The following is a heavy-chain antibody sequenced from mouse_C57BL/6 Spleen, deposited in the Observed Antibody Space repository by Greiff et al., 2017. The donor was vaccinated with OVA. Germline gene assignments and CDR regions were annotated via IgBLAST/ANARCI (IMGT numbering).Heavy chain of an antibody. J-gene: IGHJ2*01. CDR3: ATYAGYYLDY. V-gene: IGHV1-69*01. CDR1: GYTLTSYC. CDR2: IDPAGSYT. D-gene: IGHD2-2*01. Sequence: QVQLQQPGAELVMPGASVKLSCKASGYTLTSYCVHWVKQRPGQGLEWIGEIDPAGSYTNYNQKFKGKSTFTVDKSSSTAYMQLSSLTSEDSAVYYCATYAGYYLDYWGQGTTLTVSS.